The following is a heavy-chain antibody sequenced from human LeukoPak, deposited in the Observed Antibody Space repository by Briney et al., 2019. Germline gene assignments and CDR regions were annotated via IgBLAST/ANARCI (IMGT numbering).Heavy chain of an antibody. V-gene: IGHV3-23*01. Sequence: GGSLRLSCAASGFTFISYAMSCVRHAPRKWLEWVSAISGSGGSTYYADSVKGRFTISRDNSKNTLYLQMNSLRAEETAVYYCAHRDGYNYDYWGQGPLVTVYS. CDR3: AHRDGYNYDY. J-gene: IGHJ4*02. CDR1: GFTFISYA. D-gene: IGHD5-24*01. CDR2: ISGSGGST.